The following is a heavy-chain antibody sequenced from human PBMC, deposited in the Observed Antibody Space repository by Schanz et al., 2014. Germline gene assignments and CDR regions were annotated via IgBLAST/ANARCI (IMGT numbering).Heavy chain of an antibody. V-gene: IGHV1-46*03. CDR2: VNPSVRGT. D-gene: IGHD3-22*01. CDR3: AGALDSSGYCFDY. CDR1: GYTLSAYS. Sequence: QVQLVQSGAEVKKPGASVKVSCKASGYTLSAYSLHWVRQAPGQGLEWMGIVNPSVRGTHFAREFQGRVTVTSDTSTSTVYMELSGLRSEDTAVYYCAGALDSSGYCFDYWGQGTLVTVSS. J-gene: IGHJ4*02.